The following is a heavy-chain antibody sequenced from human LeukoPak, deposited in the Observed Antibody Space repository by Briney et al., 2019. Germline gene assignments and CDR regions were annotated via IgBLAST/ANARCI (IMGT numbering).Heavy chain of an antibody. CDR2: ISNSGMTI. V-gene: IGHV3-48*04. CDR1: GFIFSSYS. CDR3: TRGGESHLFYYYMDV. Sequence: GGSLRPSCAASGFIFSSYSMNWVRQAPGKGLEWVSYISNSGMTIYYADSVKGRFTISRDNAKNSLHLQVSSLRAEDTAVYYCTRGGESHLFYYYMDVWGKGTTVTVS. D-gene: IGHD3-16*01. J-gene: IGHJ6*03.